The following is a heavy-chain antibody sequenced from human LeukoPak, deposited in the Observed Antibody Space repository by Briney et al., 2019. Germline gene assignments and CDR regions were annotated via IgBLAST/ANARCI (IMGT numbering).Heavy chain of an antibody. CDR1: GFTFSDYT. CDR3: ARGLLEWLRLETYSFDY. Sequence: GGSLRLSCAASGFTFSDYTMNWVRQAPGKGLEWVSSISGTGNYIYYADSVRGRFTISRDNAKNSLYLQMDSLRVDDTAIYYCARGLLEWLRLETYSFDYWGQGTLVTVSS. J-gene: IGHJ4*02. V-gene: IGHV3-21*01. D-gene: IGHD5-12*01. CDR2: ISGTGNYI.